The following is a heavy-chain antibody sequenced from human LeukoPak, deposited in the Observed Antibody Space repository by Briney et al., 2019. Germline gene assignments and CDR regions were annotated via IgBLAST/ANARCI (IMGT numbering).Heavy chain of an antibody. CDR2: MNPNSGNT. CDR3: ARAIGYCSSTSCYMGDY. J-gene: IGHJ4*02. Sequence: ASVKDSCKASGYTFTSYDINWVRQATGQGLEWMGWMNPNSGNTNYAQKLQGRVTMTTDTSTSTAYMELRSLRSDDTAVYYCARAIGYCSSTSCYMGDYWGQGTLVTVSS. V-gene: IGHV1-18*01. D-gene: IGHD2-2*02. CDR1: GYTFTSYD.